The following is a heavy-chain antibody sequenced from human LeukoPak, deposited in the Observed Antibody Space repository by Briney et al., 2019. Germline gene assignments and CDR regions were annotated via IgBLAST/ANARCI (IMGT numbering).Heavy chain of an antibody. V-gene: IGHV3-30*02. Sequence: GGSLRLPCATSGFTFSTYAMPWVRQAPGKGLEWVASIRNDGTNKNHVDSVKGRFTISRDNSKNTLFLQMDSLRPEDTAIYYCAKSWSGYYHYYMDVWGKGTTVTVSS. CDR1: GFTFSTYA. CDR2: IRNDGTNK. D-gene: IGHD3-3*01. CDR3: AKSWSGYYHYYMDV. J-gene: IGHJ6*03.